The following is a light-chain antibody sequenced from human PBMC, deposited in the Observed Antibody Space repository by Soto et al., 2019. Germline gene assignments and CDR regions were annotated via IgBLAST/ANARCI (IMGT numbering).Light chain of an antibody. Sequence: DIQRTQSPSTLSASVGDRVTITCRASQSISNWLAWFQQKPGKAPKVLIYDASSWAGGVPSRFTGSGSGTEFTLTINSLQPDDFATYYCQQYSVYWTFGQGTKVDI. CDR1: QSISNW. J-gene: IGKJ1*01. V-gene: IGKV1-5*01. CDR2: DAS. CDR3: QQYSVYWT.